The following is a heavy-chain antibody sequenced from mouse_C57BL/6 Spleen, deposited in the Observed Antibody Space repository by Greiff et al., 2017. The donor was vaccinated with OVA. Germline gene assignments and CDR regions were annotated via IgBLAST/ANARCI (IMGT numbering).Heavy chain of an antibody. CDR2: IDPSDSET. Sequence: QVQLQQPGAELVRPGSSVKLSCKASGYTFTSYWMPWVKPRPIQGLDWIGNIDPSDSETHYNQKFKDKATLTVDKSSSTAYMQLSSLTSEDSAVYYCATLYGGDYWGQGTTLTVSS. CDR3: ATLYGGDY. CDR1: GYTFTSYW. D-gene: IGHD1-1*01. J-gene: IGHJ2*01. V-gene: IGHV1-52*01.